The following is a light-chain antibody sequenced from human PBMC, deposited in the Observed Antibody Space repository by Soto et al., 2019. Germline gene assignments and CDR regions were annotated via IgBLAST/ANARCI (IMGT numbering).Light chain of an antibody. CDR3: HHYDSSPPYT. Sequence: EIVLTQSPGTLSLSPGERATLSCRASRSFASSYLAWYQQKPGQAPRLLIYAASIRATGIPDRFIGSGSGTDFPLTISRLEPDDFAVYYCHHYDSSPPYTFGQGTKLVIK. V-gene: IGKV3-20*01. J-gene: IGKJ2*01. CDR2: AAS. CDR1: RSFASSY.